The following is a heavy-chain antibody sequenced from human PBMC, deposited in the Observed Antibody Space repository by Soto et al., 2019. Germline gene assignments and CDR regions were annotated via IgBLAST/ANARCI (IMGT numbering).Heavy chain of an antibody. CDR3: AREGDSTTIYYYYGMDV. D-gene: IGHD3-9*01. CDR2: ISSSSSYI. CDR1: GFTFSSYS. V-gene: IGHV3-21*01. Sequence: GGSLRLSCAASGFTFSSYSMNWVRQAPGKXLEWVSSISSSSSYIYYADSVKGRFTISRDNAKNSLYLQMNSLRAEDTAVYYCAREGDSTTIYYYYGMDVWGQGTTVTVSS. J-gene: IGHJ6*02.